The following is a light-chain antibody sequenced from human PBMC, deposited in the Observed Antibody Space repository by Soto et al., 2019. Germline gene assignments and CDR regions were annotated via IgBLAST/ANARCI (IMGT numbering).Light chain of an antibody. V-gene: IGKV1-39*01. Sequence: DIQLTQSPTSLSASVGDRVTIACRASQFIDSYLNWYQQKPGKAPKLLIYAASSLQSGVSSRFSGSGSGTDFTLTINSLQPEDFATYYCQQYNTYPWTFGQGTKVDI. CDR1: QFIDSY. CDR3: QQYNTYPWT. J-gene: IGKJ1*01. CDR2: AAS.